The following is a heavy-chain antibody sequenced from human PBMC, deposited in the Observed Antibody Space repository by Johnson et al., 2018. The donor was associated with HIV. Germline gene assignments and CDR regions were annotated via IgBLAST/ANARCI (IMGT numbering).Heavy chain of an antibody. D-gene: IGHD6-19*01. CDR3: ARVSRLGDIAVLSDAFDI. CDR1: GFAFSSYA. Sequence: VQLVESGGGLVQPGGSLILSCAASGFAFSSYAMTWVRQAPGKGLEWVSYISSSGSTIYYAASVGGRFTISRDNAKNSLYLQMNSLRAEDTALYYCARVSRLGDIAVLSDAFDIWGQGTMVTVSS. CDR2: ISSSGSTI. V-gene: IGHV3-48*03. J-gene: IGHJ3*02.